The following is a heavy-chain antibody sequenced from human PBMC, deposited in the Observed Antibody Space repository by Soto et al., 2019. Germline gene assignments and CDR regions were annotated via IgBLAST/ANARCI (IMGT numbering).Heavy chain of an antibody. CDR1: GGSFSGYY. Sequence: PSETLSLTCAVYGGSFSGYYWSWIRQPPGKGLEWIGEINHSGSTNYNPSLKSRVTISVDTSKNQFSLKLSSVTAADTAVYYCARGRLGYYGSGSSFDYWGQGTLVTVSS. V-gene: IGHV4-34*01. D-gene: IGHD3-10*01. CDR3: ARGRLGYYGSGSSFDY. CDR2: INHSGST. J-gene: IGHJ4*02.